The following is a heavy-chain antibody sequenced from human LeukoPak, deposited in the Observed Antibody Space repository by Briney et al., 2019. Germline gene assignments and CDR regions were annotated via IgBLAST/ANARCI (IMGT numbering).Heavy chain of an antibody. Sequence: GGSLRLSCAASGFTFSSYAMHWVRQAPGKGLEYGSAISSNGGSTYYANSVKGRFTISRDNSKNTLYLQMGSLRAEDMAVYYCARDPPRGYSYGYPYCWGQGTLVTVSS. CDR3: ARDPPRGYSYGYPYC. J-gene: IGHJ4*02. V-gene: IGHV3-64*01. D-gene: IGHD5-18*01. CDR2: ISSNGGST. CDR1: GFTFSSYA.